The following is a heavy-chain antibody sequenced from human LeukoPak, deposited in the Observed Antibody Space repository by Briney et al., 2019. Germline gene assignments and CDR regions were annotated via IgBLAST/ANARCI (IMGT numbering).Heavy chain of an antibody. CDR3: ASDQRNSIFGVVIIYTS. J-gene: IGHJ4*02. D-gene: IGHD3-3*01. Sequence: SVKVSCKASGGTFSSYSINWVRQAPGQGLEWMGGIIPIFGTANYAQKFQGRVTITTDESTSTAYMELSSLRSEDTAVYYCASDQRNSIFGVVIIYTSWGQGTLVTVSS. V-gene: IGHV1-69*05. CDR1: GGTFSSYS. CDR2: IIPIFGTA.